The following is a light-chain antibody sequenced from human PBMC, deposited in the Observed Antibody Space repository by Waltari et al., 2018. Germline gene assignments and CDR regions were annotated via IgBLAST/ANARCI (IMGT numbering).Light chain of an antibody. CDR3: QAWDSGTVV. Sequence: SYDLTQPPSVSVSPGQTATLPCSGDKLGDKYTSWYQQRPGQSPILVIFQDTNRPSGIPERFSGSNSGNTATLAISGTQPMDEAKYYCQAWDSGTVVFGGGTMLTVL. CDR1: KLGDKY. V-gene: IGLV3-1*01. J-gene: IGLJ2*01. CDR2: QDT.